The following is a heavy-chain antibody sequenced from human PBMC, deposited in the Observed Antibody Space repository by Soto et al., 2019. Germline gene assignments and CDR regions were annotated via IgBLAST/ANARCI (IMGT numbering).Heavy chain of an antibody. J-gene: IGHJ6*02. V-gene: IGHV4-34*01. CDR2: INHSGST. CDR1: GGSFSGYY. CDR3: ARGLIGSSSGSYYYYGMDV. D-gene: IGHD6-6*01. Sequence: TLSLTCAVYGGSFSGYYWSWIRQPPGKGLEWIGEINHSGSTNYNPSLKSRVTISVDTSKNQFSLKLSSVTAADTAVYYCARGLIGSSSGSYYYYGMDVWGQGTTVTVSS.